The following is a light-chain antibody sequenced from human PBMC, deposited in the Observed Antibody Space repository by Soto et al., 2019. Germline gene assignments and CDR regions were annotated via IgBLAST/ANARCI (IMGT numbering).Light chain of an antibody. CDR1: QWISSY. Sequence: IQMTQSPSSLSASTGDRVTITCRASQWISSYLAWYQQKPGKAPKLLIYAASTLQSGVPSRFSGSGSGTDFTLTISCLQSEDFATYYCQQYYSYPRTFGQGTKVDIK. V-gene: IGKV1-8*01. J-gene: IGKJ1*01. CDR2: AAS. CDR3: QQYYSYPRT.